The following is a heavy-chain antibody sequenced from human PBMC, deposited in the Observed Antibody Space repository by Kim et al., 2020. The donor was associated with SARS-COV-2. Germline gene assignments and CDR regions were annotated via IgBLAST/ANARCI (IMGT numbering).Heavy chain of an antibody. CDR2: TSYDGSNK. Sequence: GGSLRLSCAASGFTFSSYGMHWVRQAPGKGLEWVAVTSYDGSNKYYADSVKGRFTISRDDSKNTLYLQMNSLRAEDTAVYYCAREGGYVLLWFENYGMDVWGQGTTVTVSS. CDR3: AREGGYVLLWFENYGMDV. J-gene: IGHJ6*02. CDR1: GFTFSSYG. D-gene: IGHD3-10*01. V-gene: IGHV3-33*05.